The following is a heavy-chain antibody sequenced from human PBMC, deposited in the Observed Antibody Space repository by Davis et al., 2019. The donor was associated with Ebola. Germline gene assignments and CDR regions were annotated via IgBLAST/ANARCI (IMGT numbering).Heavy chain of an antibody. V-gene: IGHV5-51*01. CDR3: ASLRRTITGMDDAFDI. J-gene: IGHJ3*02. Sequence: GESLKISCKDSGNSFTSHWIGWVRQMPGKGLEWMGIIYTGDSDTRYSPSFRGQVTISADKSIKTAFLQWSSLKASDTAMYYCASLRRTITGMDDAFDILGQGTMVTVSS. CDR2: IYTGDSDT. D-gene: IGHD2-8*02. CDR1: GNSFTSHW.